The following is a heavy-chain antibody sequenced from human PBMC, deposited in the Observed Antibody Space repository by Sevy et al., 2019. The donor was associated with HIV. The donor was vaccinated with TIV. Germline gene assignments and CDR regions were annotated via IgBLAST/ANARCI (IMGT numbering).Heavy chain of an antibody. J-gene: IGHJ4*02. CDR1: GFTFNTYG. V-gene: IGHV1-18*01. CDR2: ISGYNGNT. D-gene: IGHD4-4*01. CDR3: ARFFSNKWYFDY. Sequence: ASVKVSCKASGFTFNTYGFTWVRQAPGQGLEWMGWISGYNGNTKYSQKFQDRVTMTTDTSTTTVYMNLRSLRSDDTAVYYCARFFSNKWYFDYWGQGTLVTVS.